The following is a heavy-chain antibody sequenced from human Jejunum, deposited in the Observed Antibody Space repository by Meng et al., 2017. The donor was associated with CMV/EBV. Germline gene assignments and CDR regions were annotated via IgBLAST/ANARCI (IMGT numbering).Heavy chain of an antibody. CDR2: ISLSGSTT. J-gene: IGHJ4*02. Sequence: LSGAASRFTVSDYYMSWIRQAPGKGLEWLSYISLSGSTTHYADSVKGRFTISRDNAKNSLYLQMDSLRAEDTAVYYCARRRDYFDYWGQGALVTVSS. CDR3: ARRRDYFDY. CDR1: RFTVSDYY. V-gene: IGHV3-11*01.